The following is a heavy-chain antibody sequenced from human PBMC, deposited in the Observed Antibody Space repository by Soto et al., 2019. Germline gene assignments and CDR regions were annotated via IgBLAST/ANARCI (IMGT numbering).Heavy chain of an antibody. V-gene: IGHV5-10-1*01. Sequence: PRRSLKSYCEGSAYHSTTYWITWVRQMPGKGREGMGRIGHSDSYISYSPSFQGHVTISAAKSISTAYFQWSSLKASDTAMYYCARQPARQLVTHYYYSGMDVWRQRTTLTDPS. J-gene: IGHJ6*02. CDR1: AYHSTTYW. CDR2: IGHSDSYI. D-gene: IGHD2-21*02. CDR3: ARQPARQLVTHYYYSGMDV.